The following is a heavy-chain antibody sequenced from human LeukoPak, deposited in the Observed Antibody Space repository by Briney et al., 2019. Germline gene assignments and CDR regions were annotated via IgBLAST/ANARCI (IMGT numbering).Heavy chain of an antibody. V-gene: IGHV1-46*01. Sequence: GASVKVSCKASGYTFTSYYMHWVRQAPGQGLEWMGIINPSGGSTSYAQKFQGRVTMTRDMSTSTVYMELSSLRSEDTAVYYCAREGSLGYCSGGSCYLYFDYWGQGTLVTVPS. CDR2: INPSGGST. J-gene: IGHJ4*02. CDR1: GYTFTSYY. CDR3: AREGSLGYCSGGSCYLYFDY. D-gene: IGHD2-15*01.